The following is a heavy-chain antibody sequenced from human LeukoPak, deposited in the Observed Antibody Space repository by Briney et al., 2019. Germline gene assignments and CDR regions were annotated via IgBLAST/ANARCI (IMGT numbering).Heavy chain of an antibody. V-gene: IGHV3-30*02. Sequence: AGGSLRLSCAASGFTFSSYGMHWVRQAPGKGLEWVAFIRYDGSNKYYADSVKGRFTISRDNSKNTLYLQMNSLRAEDTAVYYCAFDYDFWSGLGAFDIWGQGTMVTVSS. D-gene: IGHD3-3*01. CDR1: GFTFSSYG. CDR2: IRYDGSNK. J-gene: IGHJ3*02. CDR3: AFDYDFWSGLGAFDI.